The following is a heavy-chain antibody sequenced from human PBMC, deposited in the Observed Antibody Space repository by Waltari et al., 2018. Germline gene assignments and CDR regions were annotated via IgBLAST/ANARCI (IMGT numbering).Heavy chain of an antibody. Sequence: EVRVVESGGGLVQPGGSVSLSCAASGLTFSSDWMSWFRQAPGKGLEWVTKRRQDASQKYQVETVKSRLPIPRDNAKNSLYLQMNSLRVEDTAVYYCARDVDYWGQGTLVTVSS. V-gene: IGHV3-7*01. CDR1: GLTFSSDW. J-gene: IGHJ4*02. CDR2: RRQDASQK. CDR3: ARDVDY.